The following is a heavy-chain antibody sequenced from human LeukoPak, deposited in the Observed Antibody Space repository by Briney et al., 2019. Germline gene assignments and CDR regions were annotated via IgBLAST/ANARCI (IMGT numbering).Heavy chain of an antibody. J-gene: IGHJ4*02. CDR1: GFTVSSNY. CDR3: AKDNRGYYYDSSGYDY. D-gene: IGHD3-22*01. V-gene: IGHV3-23*01. Sequence: PGGSLRLSCAASGFTVSSNYMSWVRQAPGKGLEWVSAISGSGGSTYYADSVKGGFTISRDNSKNTLYLQMNSLRAEDTAVYYCAKDNRGYYYDSSGYDYWGQGTLVTVPS. CDR2: ISGSGGST.